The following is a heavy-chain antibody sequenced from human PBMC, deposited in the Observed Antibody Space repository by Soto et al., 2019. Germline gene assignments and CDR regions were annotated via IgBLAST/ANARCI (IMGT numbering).Heavy chain of an antibody. J-gene: IGHJ4*02. CDR1: GFNFSSYG. V-gene: IGHV3-30*18. CDR2: ISYDGSNK. CDR3: AKDRSIAVAGTAY. D-gene: IGHD6-19*01. Sequence: PVGSLRLSCAASGFNFSSYGVHWVRQAPGKGLEWVAVISYDGSNKYYADSVKGRFTISRDNSKNTLYLQMNSLRAEDTAVYYCAKDRSIAVAGTAYWGQGTLVTVSS.